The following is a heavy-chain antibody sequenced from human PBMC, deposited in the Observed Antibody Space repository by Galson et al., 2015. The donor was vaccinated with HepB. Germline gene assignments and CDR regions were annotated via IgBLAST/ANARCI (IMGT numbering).Heavy chain of an antibody. V-gene: IGHV1-18*04. CDR3: ARDRDYRLDY. D-gene: IGHD4/OR15-4a*01. J-gene: IGHJ4*02. CDR1: GYTFTSNG. Sequence: SVKVSCKASGYTFTSNGISWVRQAPGQGLEWMGWISANSGNTIYAQKLQGRVTMTRDTSTGTAYMELGSLSSDDTAVYYCARDRDYRLDYWGQGTLVTVSS. CDR2: ISANSGNT.